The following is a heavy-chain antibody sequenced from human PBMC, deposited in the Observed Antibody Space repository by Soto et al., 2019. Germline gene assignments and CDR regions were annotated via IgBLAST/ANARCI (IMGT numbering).Heavy chain of an antibody. D-gene: IGHD6-13*01. CDR3: ARGRDSSSWFGQFDY. CDR1: CGSFSGYY. J-gene: IGHJ4*02. CDR2: INHSGST. V-gene: IGHV4-34*01. Sequence: SETLSPTCAVYCGSFSGYYWSWVRPPPGKGLEWIGEINHSGSTNYNPSLKSRVTISVDTSKNQFSLKLSSVTAADTAVYYCARGRDSSSWFGQFDYWGQGTLVTVSS.